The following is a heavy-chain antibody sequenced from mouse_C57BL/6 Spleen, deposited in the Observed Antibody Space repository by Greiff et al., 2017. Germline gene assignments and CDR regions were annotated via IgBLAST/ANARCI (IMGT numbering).Heavy chain of an antibody. D-gene: IGHD2-10*02. J-gene: IGHJ4*01. Sequence: QVQLQQPGAELVKPGASVKLSCKASGYTFTSYWMQWVKQRPGQGLEWIGEIDPSDSYTNYNQKFKGKATLTVDTSSSTAYMQLSSLTSEDSAVYYFARCPLGWSMDYWGQGTSVTVSS. CDR2: IDPSDSYT. CDR1: GYTFTSYW. V-gene: IGHV1-50*01. CDR3: ARCPLGWSMDY.